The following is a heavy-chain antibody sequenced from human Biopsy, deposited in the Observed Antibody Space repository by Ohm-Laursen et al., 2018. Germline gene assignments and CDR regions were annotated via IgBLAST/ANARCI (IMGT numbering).Heavy chain of an antibody. CDR3: AREDEGLLRALDL. D-gene: IGHD3-16*01. Sequence: TLSLTCTVSGASMTGYFWTWVRQPAGKGLGWIGHIYTIGDTTYNPSLESRVTMSLDTSKNQFSLKMTSLTAADTAVYFCAREDEGLLRALDLWGQGTLVTVSS. V-gene: IGHV4-4*07. CDR2: IYTIGDT. CDR1: GASMTGYF. J-gene: IGHJ4*03.